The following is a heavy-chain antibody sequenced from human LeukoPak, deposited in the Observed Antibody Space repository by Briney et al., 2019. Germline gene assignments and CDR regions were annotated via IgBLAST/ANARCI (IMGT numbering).Heavy chain of an antibody. J-gene: IGHJ4*02. V-gene: IGHV4-38-2*01. CDR3: ARNGPRYYYKGRKDSTG. D-gene: IGHD3-10*01. CDR2: IYHSGST. Sequence: SETLSLTCALSGYSISSGYYWGWIRPPPGKGLDWIGSIYHSGSTYYNPSLKSRVTISVDTSKNPFSLKLSSETAADTAVYYCARNGPRYYYKGRKDSTGWGQGTLVTVSS. CDR1: GYSISSGYY.